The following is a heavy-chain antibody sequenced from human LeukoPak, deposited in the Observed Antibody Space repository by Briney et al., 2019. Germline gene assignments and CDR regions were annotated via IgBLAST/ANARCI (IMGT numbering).Heavy chain of an antibody. V-gene: IGHV3-23*01. CDR1: GFNFGNYG. CDR2: IRASGRTT. D-gene: IGHD3-10*01. Sequence: GGSLRLPCAASGFNFGNYGMNWVRQAPGKGLEWVSGIRASGRTTDYADSVKGRFTISRDTSKNTLHLQMNSLRAEDTAVYYCAKLGKTENHYGSGRFSYYYYMDVWGKGTTVTISS. J-gene: IGHJ6*03. CDR3: AKLGKTENHYGSGRFSYYYYMDV.